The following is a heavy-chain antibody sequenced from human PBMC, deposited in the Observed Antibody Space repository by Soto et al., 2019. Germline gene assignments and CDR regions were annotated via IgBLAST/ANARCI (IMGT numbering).Heavy chain of an antibody. CDR1: GFTFSNYA. J-gene: IGHJ3*02. CDR3: AKTTDGWFSAFEI. V-gene: IGHV3-23*01. D-gene: IGHD6-19*01. CDR2: IVGSGRSA. Sequence: GGSLRLSCTASGFTFSNYALSWVRQSPGKGLEWVSAIVGSGRSAYYADSVKGRFTMSRDNSKNILYLQMNSLRAEDTAVYFCAKTTDGWFSAFEIWGQGTVVTVSS.